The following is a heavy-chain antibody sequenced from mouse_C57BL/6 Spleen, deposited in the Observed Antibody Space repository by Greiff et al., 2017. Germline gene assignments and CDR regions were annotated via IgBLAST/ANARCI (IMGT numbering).Heavy chain of an antibody. CDR3: ARQPNYYGPFAY. J-gene: IGHJ3*01. CDR2: IYPGDGDT. CDR1: GYAFSSYW. V-gene: IGHV1-80*01. Sequence: QVQLQQSGAELVKPGASVKISCKASGYAFSSYWMNWVKQRPGKGLEWIGQIYPGDGDTNYNGKFKGKATLTADKSSSTAYMQLSSLTSEDSAVYCCARQPNYYGPFAYWGQGTLVTVSA. D-gene: IGHD1-1*01.